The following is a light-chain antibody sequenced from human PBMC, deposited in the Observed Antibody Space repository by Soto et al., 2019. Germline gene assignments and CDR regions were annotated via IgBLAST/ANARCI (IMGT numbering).Light chain of an antibody. V-gene: IGKV3-15*01. Sequence: EIVLTESPGTLSXXXGXXXTXXXRAIQSVSSTYLAWYQQKPGQAPRLLIYGASTRATGIPARFSGSGSGTEFTLTISSLQSEDFAVYYCQQYNNWPPVTFGQGTKVDIK. CDR3: QQYNNWPPVT. J-gene: IGKJ1*01. CDR2: GAS. CDR1: QSVSSTY.